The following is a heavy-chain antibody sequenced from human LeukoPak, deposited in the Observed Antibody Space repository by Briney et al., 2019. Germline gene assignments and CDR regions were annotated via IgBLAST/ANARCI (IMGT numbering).Heavy chain of an antibody. CDR3: ARDQTYCGGDCYGY. Sequence: PGGSLRLSCAASGFTFSSYWMSWVRQAPGKGLEWVANIKQDGSEKYYVDSVKGRFTISRDNAKNSLYLQMNSLRAEDTAVYYCARDQTYCGGDCYGYWGQGPWSPSPQ. D-gene: IGHD2-21*01. V-gene: IGHV3-7*01. CDR2: IKQDGSEK. J-gene: IGHJ4*02. CDR1: GFTFSSYW.